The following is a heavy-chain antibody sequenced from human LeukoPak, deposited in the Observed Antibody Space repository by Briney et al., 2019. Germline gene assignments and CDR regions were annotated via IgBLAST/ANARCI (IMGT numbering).Heavy chain of an antibody. CDR3: ARGGGGGYDY. D-gene: IGHD3-16*01. J-gene: IGHJ4*02. CDR2: IKPNSGGT. Sequence: GASVKVSCKASGYTFTGYYMHWVRQAPGQGLEWMGWIKPNSGGTISSQNFQGRVTLTRDTSISTAYMELSRLRSDDTAVYYCARGGGGGYDYWGQGTLVTVSS. CDR1: GYTFTGYY. V-gene: IGHV1-2*02.